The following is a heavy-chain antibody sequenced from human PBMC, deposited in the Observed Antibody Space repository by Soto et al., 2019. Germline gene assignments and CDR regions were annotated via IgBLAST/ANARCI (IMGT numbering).Heavy chain of an antibody. CDR2: ISAYNGNT. Sequence: QVQLVQSGAEVKKPGASVKVSCKASGYTFTSYGISWVRQAPGQGLEWMGWISAYNGNTNYAQKLQGRVTMTTDTSTSTGYMGLGRLKSDDTAVYYCARDFAEHSSSPRLFDYWGQGTLVTVSS. CDR1: GYTFTSYG. J-gene: IGHJ4*02. D-gene: IGHD6-6*01. V-gene: IGHV1-18*04. CDR3: ARDFAEHSSSPRLFDY.